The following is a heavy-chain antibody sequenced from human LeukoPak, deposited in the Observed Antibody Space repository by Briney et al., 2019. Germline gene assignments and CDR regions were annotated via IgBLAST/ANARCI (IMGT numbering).Heavy chain of an antibody. D-gene: IGHD1-26*01. CDR3: ARSGTYYPPDY. V-gene: IGHV3-72*01. J-gene: IGHJ4*01. Sequence: GGSLRLSCAVSGFTFSDHYMDWVRPAPGKGLEWVGRTKNKPNKYITEYAASVKGRFTISRDDSKNSLYLQMNSLKTEDTAVYYCARSGTYYPPDYWGQGTLGTVSS. CDR1: GFTFSDHY. CDR2: TKNKPNKYIT.